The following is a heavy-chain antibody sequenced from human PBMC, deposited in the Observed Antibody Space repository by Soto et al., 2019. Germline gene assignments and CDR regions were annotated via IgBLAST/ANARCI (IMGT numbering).Heavy chain of an antibody. V-gene: IGHV3-23*01. CDR2: ISGSGGST. J-gene: IGHJ3*02. CDR1: GFTFSSYA. Sequence: GGSLRLSCAASGFTFSSYAMSWVRQAPGKGLEWVSVISGSGGSTYYADSVKGRFTISRDNSKNTLYLQMNSLRAEDTAVYYCAKDHFGQQLVFDAFDIWGQGTMVTVSS. CDR3: AKDHFGQQLVFDAFDI. D-gene: IGHD6-13*01.